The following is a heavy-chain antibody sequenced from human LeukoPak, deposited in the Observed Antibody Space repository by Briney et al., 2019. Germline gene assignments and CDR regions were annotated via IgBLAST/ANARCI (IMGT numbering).Heavy chain of an antibody. CDR2: ISWNSGSI. CDR3: AKDQLNYDILTVNGFDP. CDR1: GFTFDDYA. D-gene: IGHD3-9*01. J-gene: IGHJ5*02. V-gene: IGHV3-9*01. Sequence: HPGRSLRLSCAASGFTFDDYAMHWVRQAPGKGLEWVSGISWNSGSIGYADSVKGRFTISRDNAKNSLYLQMNSLRAEDTALYYCAKDQLNYDILTVNGFDPWGQGTLVTVSS.